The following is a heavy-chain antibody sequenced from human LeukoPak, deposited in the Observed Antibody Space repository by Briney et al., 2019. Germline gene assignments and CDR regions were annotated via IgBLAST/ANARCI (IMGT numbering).Heavy chain of an antibody. D-gene: IGHD3-22*01. CDR1: GYTFTGYY. Sequence: ASVKVSCKASGYTFTGYYMHWVRQAPGQGLEWMGWINPKNGGTNYARKFQGRVTMTRDMSISTAYMELSSLRSDDTAVYYCARFYDTSAYDRNNWFDPWGQGTLVTVSS. CDR3: ARFYDTSAYDRNNWFDP. CDR2: INPKNGGT. J-gene: IGHJ5*02. V-gene: IGHV1-2*02.